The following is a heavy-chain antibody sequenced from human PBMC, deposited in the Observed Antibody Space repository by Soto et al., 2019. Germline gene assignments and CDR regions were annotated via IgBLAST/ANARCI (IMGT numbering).Heavy chain of an antibody. Sequence: GESLKISCKGSGYTFSDYWIGWVRQMPGKGLEWMGIIYPGDSETKYSPSFQGRVTMSVDKSTRTAYLQWSGLKASDTATYYCARHRRAIVATTDPLDIWGQGTKVTVSS. V-gene: IGHV5-51*01. CDR2: IYPGDSET. J-gene: IGHJ3*02. CDR1: GYTFSDYW. D-gene: IGHD1-26*01. CDR3: ARHRRAIVATTDPLDI.